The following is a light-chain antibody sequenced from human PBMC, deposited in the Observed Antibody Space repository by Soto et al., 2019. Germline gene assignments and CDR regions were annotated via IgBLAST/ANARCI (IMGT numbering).Light chain of an antibody. CDR3: QQRSNWPPWT. CDR1: QSVSSL. J-gene: IGKJ1*01. Sequence: ESVLTQSPATLSLSPGERATLSCRASQSVSSLLAWYQQKPGQAPRLLIYDASNRATGIPARFSGSGSGTDFTLTISSLEPEDFAVYYCQQRSNWPPWTFGQGTKADI. CDR2: DAS. V-gene: IGKV3-11*01.